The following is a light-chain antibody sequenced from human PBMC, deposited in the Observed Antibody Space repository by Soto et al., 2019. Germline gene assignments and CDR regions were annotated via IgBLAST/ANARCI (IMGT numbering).Light chain of an antibody. CDR3: QQYNNWPPWT. CDR1: QSFRSN. CDR2: GAS. J-gene: IGKJ1*01. Sequence: EIEMTQSPATLSVSPGERPTLSWSASQSFRSNLAWYQQRPGQAPRLLIYGASTRATGIPARFSGSGSGTEFALTISSLQSEDFAVYYCQQYNNWPPWTFGQGTKVDIK. V-gene: IGKV3-15*01.